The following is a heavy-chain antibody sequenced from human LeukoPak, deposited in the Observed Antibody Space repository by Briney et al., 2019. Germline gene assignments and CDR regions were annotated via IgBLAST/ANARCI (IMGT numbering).Heavy chain of an antibody. CDR2: IIPIFGTA. CDR1: GGTFSSYA. V-gene: IGHV1-69*13. D-gene: IGHD3-22*01. CDR3: ARAGAYDSSGYYPRVNWFDP. Sequence: SAKVSCKASGGTFSSYAISWVRQAPGQGLEWMGGIIPIFGTANYAQKFQGRVTITADESTSTAYMELSSLRSEDTAVYYCARAGAYDSSGYYPRVNWFDPWGQGTLVTVSS. J-gene: IGHJ5*02.